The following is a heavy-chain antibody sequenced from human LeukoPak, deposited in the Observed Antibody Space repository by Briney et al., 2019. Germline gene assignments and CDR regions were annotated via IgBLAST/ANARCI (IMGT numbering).Heavy chain of an antibody. D-gene: IGHD4-17*01. CDR3: ARDHGAYYGDYVGTYYYYGMDV. CDR2: ISSSSSYI. J-gene: IGHJ6*02. Sequence: GGSLRLSCAGSGFTFSSYAMSWVRQAPGKGLEWVSSISSSSSYIYYADSVKGRFTISRDNAKNSLYLQMNSLRAEDTAVYYCARDHGAYYGDYVGTYYYYGMDVWGQGTTVTVSS. V-gene: IGHV3-21*01. CDR1: GFTFSSYA.